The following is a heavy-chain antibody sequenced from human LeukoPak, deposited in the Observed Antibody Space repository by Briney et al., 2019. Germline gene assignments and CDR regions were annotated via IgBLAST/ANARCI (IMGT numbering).Heavy chain of an antibody. V-gene: IGHV3-53*01. CDR3: ARGAGYNYPYYFDY. CDR2: IYGGGNI. Sequence: GGSLRLSCAASGFTFSSYAMSWVRQAPGKGLEWVPVIYGGGNIYYADSVKGRFTISRDNSKNTLYLQMNSLRAEDTAVYYCARGAGYNYPYYFDYWGQGTLVTVSS. J-gene: IGHJ4*02. D-gene: IGHD5-24*01. CDR1: GFTFSSYA.